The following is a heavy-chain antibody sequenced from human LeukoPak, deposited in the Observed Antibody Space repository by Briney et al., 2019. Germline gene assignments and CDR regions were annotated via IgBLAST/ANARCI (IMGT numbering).Heavy chain of an antibody. CDR1: GFTFTGYA. Sequence: GGSLRLSCAASGFTFTGYAMTWVRQAPGKGLEWVSAISAGGDYIYYADAVKGRFTTSRDNSKNTLFLEMNSLRVEDTAVYYCAKNAGTGRAYYDSWGQGTPVTVSS. CDR2: ISAGGDYI. D-gene: IGHD6-13*01. J-gene: IGHJ4*02. CDR3: AKNAGTGRAYYDS. V-gene: IGHV3-23*01.